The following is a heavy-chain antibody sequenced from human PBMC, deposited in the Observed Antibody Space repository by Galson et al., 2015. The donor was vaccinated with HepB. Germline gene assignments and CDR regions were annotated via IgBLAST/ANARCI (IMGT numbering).Heavy chain of an antibody. J-gene: IGHJ4*02. CDR3: ARTGSLSVKGNYFDY. CDR1: GFIFSNHD. D-gene: IGHD3-10*01. CDR2: VSRSGGST. V-gene: IGHV3-23*01. Sequence: SLRLSCAASGFIFSNHDKSWVRQAPGKGLQWVSTVSRSGGSTYYADSVRGRFTISRDNSINTLELQMNSLRVEDTAIDYCARTGSLSVKGNYFDYWGLGTLVTVSS.